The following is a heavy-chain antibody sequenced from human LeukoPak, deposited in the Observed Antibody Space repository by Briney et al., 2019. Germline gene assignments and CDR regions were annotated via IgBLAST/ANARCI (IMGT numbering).Heavy chain of an antibody. CDR2: ISSSSSYI. D-gene: IGHD4-17*01. CDR1: GFTFSTYG. Sequence: GGSLRLSCAASGFTFSTYGMNWVRQAPGKGLEWVSSISSSSSYIYYADSVKGRFTMSRDNAKNSLYLQMNSLRADDTAVYYCLGPRGDSLMRDYWGQGTLVTVSS. J-gene: IGHJ4*02. CDR3: LGPRGDSLMRDY. V-gene: IGHV3-21*01.